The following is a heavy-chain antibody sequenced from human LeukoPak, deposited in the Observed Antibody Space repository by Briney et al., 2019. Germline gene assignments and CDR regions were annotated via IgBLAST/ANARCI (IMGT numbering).Heavy chain of an antibody. D-gene: IGHD2-2*01. V-gene: IGHV3-21*01. J-gene: IGHJ5*02. CDR3: ARGVMPQLPDWFDP. CDR2: ISSGSSYI. Sequence: GGSLRLSCAASGFTFSSYSMNWVRQAPGKGLEWVSSISSGSSYIYYADSVKGRFTISRDNAKNSLYLQMNSLRAEDTAVYYCARGVMPQLPDWFDPWGQGTLVTVSS. CDR1: GFTFSSYS.